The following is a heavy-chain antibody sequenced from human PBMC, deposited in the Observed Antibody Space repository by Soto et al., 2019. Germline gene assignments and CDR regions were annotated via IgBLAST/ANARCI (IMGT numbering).Heavy chain of an antibody. J-gene: IGHJ4*02. D-gene: IGHD5-12*01. CDR1: GGTFSSYT. Sequence: SVKVSCKASGGTFSSYTISWVRQAPGQGLEWMGRIIPILGIANYAQKFQGRVTMTADKSTSTAYMELSSLRSEDTAVYYCARSGYSGYDFEVHFDYWGQGTLVTSPQ. CDR3: ARSGYSGYDFEVHFDY. V-gene: IGHV1-69*02. CDR2: IIPILGIA.